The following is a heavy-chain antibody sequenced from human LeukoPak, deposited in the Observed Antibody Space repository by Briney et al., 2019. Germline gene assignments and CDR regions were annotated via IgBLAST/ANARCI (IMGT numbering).Heavy chain of an antibody. V-gene: IGHV1-69*02. Sequence: RASVKVSCKASGGTFSSYTISWVRQAPGQGLEWMGRIIPVLGIANYAQKFRGRVTITADKSTSTAYMELSSLRSEDTAVYYCARSPTSYSSGWYGFSGAFDIWGQGTMVTVSS. D-gene: IGHD6-19*01. CDR1: GGTFSSYT. CDR2: IIPVLGIA. J-gene: IGHJ3*02. CDR3: ARSPTSYSSGWYGFSGAFDI.